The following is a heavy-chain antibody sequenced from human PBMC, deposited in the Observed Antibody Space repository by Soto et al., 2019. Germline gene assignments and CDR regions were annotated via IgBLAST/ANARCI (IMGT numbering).Heavy chain of an antibody. Sequence: PGESLKISCAASGLTFRSYWMHWVRQAPGKGLVWVSRIDTYGSATKYADSVEGRFSISKDNAENTLYLQMNNLRADDTAVYYCVRVLKSIGWDNDVLDIWGQGTMVTVSS. J-gene: IGHJ3*02. CDR3: VRVLKSIGWDNDVLDI. CDR2: IDTYGSAT. D-gene: IGHD6-19*01. CDR1: GLTFRSYW. V-gene: IGHV3-74*01.